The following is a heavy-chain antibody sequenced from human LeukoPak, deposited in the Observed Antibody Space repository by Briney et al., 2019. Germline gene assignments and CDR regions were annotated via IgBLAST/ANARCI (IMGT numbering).Heavy chain of an antibody. CDR2: INHSGST. CDR3: ARTDKDGGYQLFAY. D-gene: IGHD4-17*01. CDR1: GGSFSGYY. V-gene: IGHV4-34*01. J-gene: IGHJ4*02. Sequence: SETLSLTCAVYGGSFSGYYWSWIRQPPGKGLEWIGEINHSGSTNYNPSLKSRVTISVDTSKNQFSLKLSSVTAEDTAVYYCARTDKDGGYQLFAYWGQGTLVTVSS.